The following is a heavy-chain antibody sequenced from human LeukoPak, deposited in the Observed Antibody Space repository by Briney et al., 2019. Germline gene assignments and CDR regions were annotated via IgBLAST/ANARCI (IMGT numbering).Heavy chain of an antibody. CDR3: ARGDCSGGSCSNFDY. D-gene: IGHD2-15*01. V-gene: IGHV4-31*03. Sequence: SQTLSLTCTVSGGSISSGGYYWSWICQHPGKGLEWIGYIYYSGSTYYNPSLKSRVTISVDTSKNQFSLKLSSVTAADTAVYYCARGDCSGGSCSNFDYWGQGTLVTVSS. CDR2: IYYSGST. J-gene: IGHJ4*02. CDR1: GGSISSGGYY.